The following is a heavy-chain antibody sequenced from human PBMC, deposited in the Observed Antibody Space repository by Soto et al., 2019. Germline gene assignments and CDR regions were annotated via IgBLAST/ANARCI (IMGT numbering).Heavy chain of an antibody. D-gene: IGHD3-9*01. Sequence: GASVKVSCKVSGYTLTELSMHWVRQAPGKGLEWMGGFDPEDGETIYAQKFQGRVTMTEDTSTDTAYMELSSLRSEDTAVYYCATIRPYYDILTGYFGDYFDYWGRGTLVTVSS. CDR3: ATIRPYYDILTGYFGDYFDY. J-gene: IGHJ4*02. CDR2: FDPEDGET. V-gene: IGHV1-24*01. CDR1: GYTLTELS.